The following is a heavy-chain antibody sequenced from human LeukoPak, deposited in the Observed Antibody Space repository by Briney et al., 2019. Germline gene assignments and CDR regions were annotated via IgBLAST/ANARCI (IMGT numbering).Heavy chain of an antibody. CDR1: GGSISSSSYY. CDR3: ARDDYDILTGYYY. Sequence: PSETLSLTCTVSGGSISSSSYYWGWIRQPPGKGLEWIGSIYYSGSTYYNPSLKSRVTISVDTSKNQFSLKLSSVTAADTAVYYCARDDYDILTGYYYWGQGTLVTVSS. D-gene: IGHD3-9*01. CDR2: IYYSGST. J-gene: IGHJ4*02. V-gene: IGHV4-39*02.